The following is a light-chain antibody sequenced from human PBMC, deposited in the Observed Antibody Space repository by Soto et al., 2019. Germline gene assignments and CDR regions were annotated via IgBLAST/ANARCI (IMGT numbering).Light chain of an antibody. CDR1: QSVSSN. CDR3: QQYRT. CDR2: GAS. V-gene: IGKV3-15*01. Sequence: EIVLTQSPVTLSVSPGERATLSCRASQSVSSNLAWYQQKPGQAPRLLIYGASTRANGVPARFSGGGSGTEFTLPLRSIQSVDFALYYCQQYRTFGQGTKVEIK. J-gene: IGKJ1*01.